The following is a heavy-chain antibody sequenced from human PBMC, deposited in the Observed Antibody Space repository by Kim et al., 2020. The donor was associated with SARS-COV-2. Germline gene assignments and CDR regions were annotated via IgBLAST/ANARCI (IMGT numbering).Heavy chain of an antibody. Sequence: SETLSLTCTVSGGSISSGTNNWVRHRQWPGLEREWIGHNDFSRNTNYNSTRKSSLTISVDNSKNQLSLDPFSVTAADTALYSCARASSSDRGFCYYAVD. CDR2: NDFSRNT. D-gene: IGHD2-21*01. V-gene: IGHV4-39*07. J-gene: IGHJ6*01. CDR1: GGSISSGTNN. CDR3: ARASSSDRGFCYYAVD.